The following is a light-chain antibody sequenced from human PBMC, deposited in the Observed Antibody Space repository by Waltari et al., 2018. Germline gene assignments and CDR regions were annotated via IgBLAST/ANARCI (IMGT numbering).Light chain of an antibody. Sequence: SSELIQPPSESVSPGQTARITCSGDTLGSQYVAWYQHKPGQSPVVVIYQDSKRPPGIPDRFSGSNSGNAATLTISGAQAMDEADYYCQTWDTNTYVLFGGGTKLTVL. J-gene: IGLJ2*01. CDR2: QDS. CDR1: TLGSQY. CDR3: QTWDTNTYVL. V-gene: IGLV3-1*01.